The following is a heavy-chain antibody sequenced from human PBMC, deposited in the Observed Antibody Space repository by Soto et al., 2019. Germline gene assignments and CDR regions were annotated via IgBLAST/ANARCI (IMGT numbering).Heavy chain of an antibody. CDR1: GFTFDDYA. J-gene: IGHJ4*02. CDR2: ISWNSGSI. Sequence: PGGSLRLSCAASGFTFDDYAMHWVRQAPGKGLEWVSGISWNSGSIGYADSVKGRFTISRDNAKNSLYLQMNSLRSEDTAIYYCVKEMGSSSDSWGQGTQVTVSS. CDR3: VKEMGSSSDS. D-gene: IGHD6-6*01. V-gene: IGHV3-9*01.